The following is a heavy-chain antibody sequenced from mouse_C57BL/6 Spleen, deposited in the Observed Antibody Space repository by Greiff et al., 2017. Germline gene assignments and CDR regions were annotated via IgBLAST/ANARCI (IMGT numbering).Heavy chain of an antibody. CDR1: GYTFTSYW. Sequence: QVQLKESGAELAKPGASVKLSCKASGYTFTSYWMHWVKQRPGQGLEWIGYINPSSGYTKYNQKFKDKATLTADKSSSTAYMQLSSLTYEDSAVYYCARTSTVVADAMDYWGQGTSVTVSS. J-gene: IGHJ4*01. CDR2: INPSSGYT. CDR3: ARTSTVVADAMDY. D-gene: IGHD1-1*01. V-gene: IGHV1-7*01.